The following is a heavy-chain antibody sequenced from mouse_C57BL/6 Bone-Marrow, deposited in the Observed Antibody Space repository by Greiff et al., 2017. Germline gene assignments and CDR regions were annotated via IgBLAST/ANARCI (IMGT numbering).Heavy chain of an antibody. CDR3: ARGYDDAMDY. D-gene: IGHD2-12*01. V-gene: IGHV1-69*01. Sequence: VQLQQPGAELVMPGASVKLSCKASGYTFTSYWMHWVKQRPGQGLEWIGVIDPSDSYTNYNQKFKGKSTLTVDKSSSTAYMQISSLTSEDSAVYYCARGYDDAMDYWGQGTSVTVSS. CDR2: IDPSDSYT. J-gene: IGHJ4*01. CDR1: GYTFTSYW.